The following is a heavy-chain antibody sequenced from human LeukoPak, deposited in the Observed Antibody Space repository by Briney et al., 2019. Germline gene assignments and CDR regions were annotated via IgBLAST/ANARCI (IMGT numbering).Heavy chain of an antibody. Sequence: TGGSLRLSCAASGFSFSDAWMSWVRQAPGKGLEWVGRIKSRSYGGTTDYAAPVKGRFTVSRDDSQNTLYLQMSSLKIEDTAIYYCTPESTAVAGSWAFDIWGQGTMVTVSS. D-gene: IGHD6-19*01. V-gene: IGHV3-15*01. CDR1: GFSFSDAW. CDR3: TPESTAVAGSWAFDI. CDR2: IKSRSYGGTT. J-gene: IGHJ3*02.